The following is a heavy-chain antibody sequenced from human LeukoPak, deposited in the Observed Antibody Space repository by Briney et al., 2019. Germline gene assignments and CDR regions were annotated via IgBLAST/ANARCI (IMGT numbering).Heavy chain of an antibody. D-gene: IGHD3-3*01. CDR2: ISDSGGST. J-gene: IGHJ4*02. CDR3: AKDPDWGFFDFWSGYSDY. CDR1: GFTFSSYA. V-gene: IGHV3-23*01. Sequence: GGSLRLSCAASGFTFSSYAMSWVRQAPGKGLEWVSAISDSGGSTYYADSVKGRFTISRDNSKNTLYLQMNSLRAEDTAVYYCAKDPDWGFFDFWSGYSDYWGQGTLVTVSS.